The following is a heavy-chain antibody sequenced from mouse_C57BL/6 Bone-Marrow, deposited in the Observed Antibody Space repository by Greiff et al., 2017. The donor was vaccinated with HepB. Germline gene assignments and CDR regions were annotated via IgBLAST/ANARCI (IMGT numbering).Heavy chain of an antibody. V-gene: IGHV1-54*01. J-gene: IGHJ3*01. CDR1: GYAFTNYL. CDR2: INPGSGGT. Sequence: VQLQQSGAELVRPGPSVKVSCKASGYAFTNYLIEWVKQRPGQGLEWIGVINPGSGGTNYNEKFKGKATLTADKSSSTAYMQLSSLTSEDSAVYFCAIYDGYPFAYWGQGTLVTVSA. D-gene: IGHD2-3*01. CDR3: AIYDGYPFAY.